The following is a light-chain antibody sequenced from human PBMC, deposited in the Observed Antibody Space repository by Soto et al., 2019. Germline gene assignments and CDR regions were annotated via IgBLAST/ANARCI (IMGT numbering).Light chain of an antibody. Sequence: DIQMTQSPSTLSASVGDRVTISCRASQYISSWLAWYQQKPGKAPQLLIYQASNLESGVPSKFSGSGSGTEFTLTISSLQPDDSATYYCQQYNGYPWTFGQGTKVEIK. CDR3: QQYNGYPWT. CDR2: QAS. J-gene: IGKJ1*01. CDR1: QYISSW. V-gene: IGKV1-5*03.